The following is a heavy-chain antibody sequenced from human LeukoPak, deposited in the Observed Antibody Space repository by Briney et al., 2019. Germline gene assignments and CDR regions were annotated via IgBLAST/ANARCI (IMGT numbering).Heavy chain of an antibody. CDR3: ARIRGSYGYGMDV. D-gene: IGHD1-26*01. Sequence: GGSLRLSCAASGFTFSDYYMSWIRQAPGKGLEWVSYISSSSSCTNYADSVKGRFTISRDDAKNSLYLQMNSLRAEDTAVYYCARIRGSYGYGMDVWGQGTTVTVSS. J-gene: IGHJ6*02. CDR2: ISSSSSCT. CDR1: GFTFSDYY. V-gene: IGHV3-11*03.